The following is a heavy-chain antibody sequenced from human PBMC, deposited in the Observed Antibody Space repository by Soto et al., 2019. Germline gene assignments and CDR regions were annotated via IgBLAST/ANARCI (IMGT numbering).Heavy chain of an antibody. J-gene: IGHJ1*01. Sequence: QLQLQESGPGLVKASETLSLTCTVSGGSISSSTYFWGWIRQPPGKGLAWIGSIDYSGTTYYNTSSXTXAXIXXDTSKNQFSLMLTSVTAADTAVYYFASHGANSGSYSEYFQHWGQGTLVTVSS. CDR2: IDYSGTT. V-gene: IGHV4-39*01. CDR1: GGSISSSTYF. CDR3: ASHGANSGSYSEYFQH. D-gene: IGHD1-26*01.